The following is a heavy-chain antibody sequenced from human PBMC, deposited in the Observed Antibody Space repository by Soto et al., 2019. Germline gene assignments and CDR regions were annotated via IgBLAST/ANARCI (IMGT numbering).Heavy chain of an antibody. D-gene: IGHD5-18*01. Sequence: GGSLRLSCAASGFTFSNAWMSWVRQAPGKGLEWVGRIKSKTDGGTTDYAAPVKGRFTISRDDSKNTLYLQMNSLKTEDTAVYYCTTTRLWIQLRNYYYYYYMDVWGKGTTVTVSS. J-gene: IGHJ6*03. CDR2: IKSKTDGGTT. CDR3: TTTRLWIQLRNYYYYYYMDV. V-gene: IGHV3-15*01. CDR1: GFTFSNAW.